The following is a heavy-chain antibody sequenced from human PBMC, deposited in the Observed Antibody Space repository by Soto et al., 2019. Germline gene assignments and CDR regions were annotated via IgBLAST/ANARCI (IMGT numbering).Heavy chain of an antibody. CDR2: TSYDGSDK. D-gene: IGHD3-16*01. CDR3: ARWGTTGGLDV. J-gene: IGHJ1*01. Sequence: QVQLVESGGGVVQPGTSLRVSCVGSGFTFRSYVIHWVRQAPGKGLEWVALTSYDGSDKYYGDSVRGRFTISRDNSRNTVDLEMDILSLEDTALYFCARWGTTGGLDVWGQGTLVSVSS. V-gene: IGHV3-30*19. CDR1: GFTFRSYV.